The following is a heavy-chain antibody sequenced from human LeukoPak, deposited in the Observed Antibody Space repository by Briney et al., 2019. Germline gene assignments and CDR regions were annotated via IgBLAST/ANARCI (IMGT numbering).Heavy chain of an antibody. CDR1: GGSISSSSYY. D-gene: IGHD1-26*01. J-gene: IGHJ4*02. CDR2: IYYSGST. V-gene: IGHV4-39*07. CDR3: ARDSSGSYPFDY. Sequence: TSETLSLTCTVSGGSISSSSYYWGWIRQPPGKGLEWIGSIYYSGSTYYNPSLKSRVTISVDTSKNQFSLKLSSVTAADTAVYYCARDSSGSYPFDYWGQGTLVTVSS.